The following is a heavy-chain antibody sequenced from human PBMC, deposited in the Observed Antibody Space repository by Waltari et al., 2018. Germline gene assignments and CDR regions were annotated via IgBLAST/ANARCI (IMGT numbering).Heavy chain of an antibody. Sequence: EVQLVESGGGLVQPGGSLRLSCAASGFTFSSYSMNWVRQAPGKGLGWVSYISSSSSTIYYADSVKGRFTISRDISKNTLYLQMNSLRAEDTAVYYCARASWIGQQRAYYGMDVWGQGTTVTVSS. J-gene: IGHJ6*02. CDR1: GFTFSSYS. CDR2: ISSSSSTI. V-gene: IGHV3-48*01. CDR3: ARASWIGQQRAYYGMDV. D-gene: IGHD6-13*01.